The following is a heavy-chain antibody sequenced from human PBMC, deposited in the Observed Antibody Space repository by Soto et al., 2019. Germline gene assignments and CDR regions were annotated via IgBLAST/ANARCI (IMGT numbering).Heavy chain of an antibody. Sequence: ASVKVSCKASGYTFTSYGISWVRQAPGQGLEWMGWISAYNGNTNYTQKLQGRVTMTTDTSTSTAYMELRSLRSDDTAVYYCARASGYSYGYYYYGMDVWGQGTTVTVSS. J-gene: IGHJ6*02. D-gene: IGHD5-18*01. V-gene: IGHV1-18*04. CDR1: GYTFTSYG. CDR3: ARASGYSYGYYYYGMDV. CDR2: ISAYNGNT.